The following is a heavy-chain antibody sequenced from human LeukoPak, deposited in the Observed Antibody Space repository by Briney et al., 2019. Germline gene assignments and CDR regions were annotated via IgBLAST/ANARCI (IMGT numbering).Heavy chain of an antibody. CDR3: ARDPARGVRGVDEYYFDY. Sequence: VASVKVSCKASGYTFTGYYMHWVRQAPGQGLEWMGWINPNSGGTNYAQKFQGRVTMTRDTSISTAYMELSRLRSDDTAVYYCARDPARGVRGVDEYYFDYWGQGTPVTVSS. CDR1: GYTFTGYY. V-gene: IGHV1-2*02. D-gene: IGHD3-10*01. CDR2: INPNSGGT. J-gene: IGHJ4*02.